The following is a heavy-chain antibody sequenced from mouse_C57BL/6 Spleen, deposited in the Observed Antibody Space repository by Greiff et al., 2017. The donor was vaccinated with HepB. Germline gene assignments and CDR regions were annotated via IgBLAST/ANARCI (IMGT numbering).Heavy chain of an antibody. J-gene: IGHJ3*01. Sequence: EVNLVESGGGLVKPGGSLKLSCAASGFTFSSYTMSWVRQTPEKRLEWVATISGGGGNTYYPDSVKGRFTISRDNAKNTLYLQMSSLRSEDTALYYCARREDWFAYWGQGTLVTVSA. V-gene: IGHV5-9*01. CDR3: ARREDWFAY. CDR2: ISGGGGNT. CDR1: GFTFSSYT.